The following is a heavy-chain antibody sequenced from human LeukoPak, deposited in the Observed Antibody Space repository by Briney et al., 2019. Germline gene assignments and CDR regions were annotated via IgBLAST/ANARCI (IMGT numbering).Heavy chain of an antibody. Sequence: GASVKVSCKASGYTFTGYYMHWVRQAPGQGLEWMGWINPNSGGTNYAQKFGARVTMTTDTSTSTAYLEIRNLRFDDTATYYCARINIVVPSAAKDAFDIWGQGTMITVSS. CDR3: ARINIVVPSAAKDAFDI. J-gene: IGHJ3*02. V-gene: IGHV1-2*02. CDR1: GYTFTGYY. CDR2: INPNSGGT. D-gene: IGHD2-15*01.